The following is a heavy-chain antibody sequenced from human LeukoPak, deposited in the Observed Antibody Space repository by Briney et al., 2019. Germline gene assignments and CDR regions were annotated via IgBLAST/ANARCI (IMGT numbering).Heavy chain of an antibody. J-gene: IGHJ6*02. CDR3: ARDQRWLQSYYYYGMDV. Sequence: SQTLSLTCAISGDSVSSNSAAWNWIGQSPSRGLEWLGRTYYRSKWYNDYAVSVKSRITINPDTSKNQFSLQLNSVTPEDTAVYYCARDQRWLQSYYYYGMDVWGQGTTVTVSS. D-gene: IGHD5-24*01. V-gene: IGHV6-1*01. CDR1: GDSVSSNSAA. CDR2: TYYRSKWYN.